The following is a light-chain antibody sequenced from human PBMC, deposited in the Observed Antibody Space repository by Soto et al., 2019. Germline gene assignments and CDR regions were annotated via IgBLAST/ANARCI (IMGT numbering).Light chain of an antibody. Sequence: EIVLTQSPGTLSLSPGERATLSCRASQISSTSLAWYQQKPGQAPRLLIYGTSSRATGIPARFSGSGSGTDFTLTISSLEPEDFAVYYCQQRSNWPTFGQGTRLEIK. J-gene: IGKJ5*01. CDR2: GTS. V-gene: IGKV3-11*01. CDR3: QQRSNWPT. CDR1: QISSTS.